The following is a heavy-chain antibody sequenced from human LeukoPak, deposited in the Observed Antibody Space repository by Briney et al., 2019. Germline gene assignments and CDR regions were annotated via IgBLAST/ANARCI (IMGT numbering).Heavy chain of an antibody. V-gene: IGHV4-34*01. Sequence: SETLSLTYAVSGASFSGYYWTWIRQPPREGLEWIGEIDHSGSTNYNSSLKSRVTISVDTSKNQFSLRLNSVTAADTAVYYCARVTGYMIEDYFDYWGQGTLVTVSS. D-gene: IGHD3-22*01. CDR2: IDHSGST. CDR3: ARVTGYMIEDYFDY. CDR1: GASFSGYY. J-gene: IGHJ4*02.